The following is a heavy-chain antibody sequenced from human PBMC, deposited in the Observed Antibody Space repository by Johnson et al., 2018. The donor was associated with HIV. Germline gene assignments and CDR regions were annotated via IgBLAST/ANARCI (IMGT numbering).Heavy chain of an antibody. CDR2: ISWNSGSR. J-gene: IGHJ3*02. CDR1: GFTFDDYV. V-gene: IGHV3-9*01. Sequence: VQLVESGGGLVQPGRSLRLSCAASGFTFDDYVMHWARQAPGKGLEWVSGISWNSGSRDYAAPVKGRFTISRDDSKNTAYLQMNSLKTEDTAVYYCTRRYSISSRGYDIWGQGTMVTVSS. D-gene: IGHD6-6*01. CDR3: TRRYSISSRGYDI.